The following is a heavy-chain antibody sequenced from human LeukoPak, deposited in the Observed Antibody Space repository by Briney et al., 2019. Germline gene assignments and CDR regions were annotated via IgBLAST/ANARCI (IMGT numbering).Heavy chain of an antibody. V-gene: IGHV3-33*01. Sequence: GGSLRLSCAASGFTFSSYGMHWVRQAPGKGLEWVAVIWYDGSNKYYAHSVKGRFTISRDKSKNTLYLQMNSLRAEDTAVYYCARVSGSQRAYYGMDVWGQGTTVTVSS. CDR2: IWYDGSNK. CDR1: GFTFSSYG. D-gene: IGHD1-26*01. CDR3: ARVSGSQRAYYGMDV. J-gene: IGHJ6*02.